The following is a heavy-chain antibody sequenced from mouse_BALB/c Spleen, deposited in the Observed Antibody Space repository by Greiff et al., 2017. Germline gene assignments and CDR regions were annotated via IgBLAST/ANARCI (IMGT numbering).Heavy chain of an antibody. CDR3: AKGKTMITTGAMDY. Sequence: EVKVVESGGGLVQPGGSRKLSCAASGFTFSSYAMSWVRQSPEKRLEWVAEISSGGSYTYYPDTVTGRFTISRDNAKNTLYLEMSSLRSEDTAMYYCAKGKTMITTGAMDYWGQGTSVTVSS. CDR1: GFTFSSYA. J-gene: IGHJ4*01. CDR2: ISSGGSYT. D-gene: IGHD2-4*01. V-gene: IGHV5-9-4*01.